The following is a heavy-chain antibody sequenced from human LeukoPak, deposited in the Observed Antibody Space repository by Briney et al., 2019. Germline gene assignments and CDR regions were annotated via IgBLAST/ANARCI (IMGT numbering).Heavy chain of an antibody. CDR3: ARGVSYYYDRSGSYYFDY. D-gene: IGHD3-22*01. CDR1: GGSISSYY. Sequence: SETLSLTCTVSGGSISSYYWGWIRQPPGKGLEWIGYIYYSGSTNYNPSLKSRVIISVDTSKNQFSLKLSSVTAADTAVYYCARGVSYYYDRSGSYYFDYWGQGTLVTVSS. CDR2: IYYSGST. J-gene: IGHJ4*02. V-gene: IGHV4-59*01.